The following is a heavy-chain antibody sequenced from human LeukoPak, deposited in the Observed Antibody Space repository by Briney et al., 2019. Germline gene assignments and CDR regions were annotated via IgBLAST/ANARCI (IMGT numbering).Heavy chain of an antibody. CDR2: ISAYKGNT. CDR3: ARGWRGVGSSYFDY. J-gene: IGHJ4*02. D-gene: IGHD3-10*01. Sequence: ASVKLSCKASGYTFTSYGMSWVRQAPGQGLEWLGWISAYKGNTDYAQTLQGRVTMTTDTSTSTVYMQLMSLRSDDTAVYYCARGWRGVGSSYFDYWGQGSLVTVSS. CDR1: GYTFTSYG. V-gene: IGHV1-18*01.